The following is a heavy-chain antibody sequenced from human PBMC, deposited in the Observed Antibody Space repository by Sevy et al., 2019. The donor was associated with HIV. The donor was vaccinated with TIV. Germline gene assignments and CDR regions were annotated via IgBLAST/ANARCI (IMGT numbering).Heavy chain of an antibody. J-gene: IGHJ6*02. CDR3: ARGARGTLPAFYYYGLDV. D-gene: IGHD1-1*01. CDR1: GYSFTTDW. Sequence: GSLRLSCKTSGYSFTTDWIDWVHQMPGKDLEWMGIIDPGDSDTRYSLSFQGQVTISVDKSFSTAYLQWSSLKASDTVIYYCARGARGTLPAFYYYGLDVWGQGTTVTVSS. V-gene: IGHV5-51*07. CDR2: IDPGDSDT.